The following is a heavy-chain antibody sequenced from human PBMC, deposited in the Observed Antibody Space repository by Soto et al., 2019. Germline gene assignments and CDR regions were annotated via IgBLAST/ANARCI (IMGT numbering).Heavy chain of an antibody. D-gene: IGHD1-7*01. CDR3: ARDSGYNWNYGNWFDP. CDR2: IYYSGST. J-gene: IGHJ5*02. Sequence: SETLSLTCTVSGGSISSGGYYWSWIRQHPGKGLEWIGYIYYSGSTYYNPSLKSRVTISVDTSKNQFSLKLSSVTAADTAVHYCARDSGYNWNYGNWFDPWGQGTLLTVSS. CDR1: GGSISSGGYY. V-gene: IGHV4-31*03.